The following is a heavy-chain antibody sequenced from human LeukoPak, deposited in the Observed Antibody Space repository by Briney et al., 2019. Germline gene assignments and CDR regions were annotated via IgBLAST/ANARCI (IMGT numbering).Heavy chain of an antibody. V-gene: IGHV3-23*01. CDR3: AKGVGLTKHLFDY. CDR2: ISGSGVNT. J-gene: IGHJ4*02. CDR1: GFTFTSYA. Sequence: GGSLRLSCAASGFTFTSYAMHWVRQAQARGLEWVSTISGSGVNTYYADSVKGRFTISRDTSKNTLYLQMNSLGAEDTAVYYCAKGVGLTKHLFDYWGQGTLVTVSS. D-gene: IGHD2-2*01.